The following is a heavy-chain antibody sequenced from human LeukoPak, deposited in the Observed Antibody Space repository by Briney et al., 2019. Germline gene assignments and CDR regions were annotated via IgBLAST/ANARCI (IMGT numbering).Heavy chain of an antibody. CDR2: VDYSGST. J-gene: IGHJ5*02. V-gene: IGHV4-59*08. CDR3: AMQVGIYGDYNNWFDP. Sequence: SETLSLTCTVSGAPLNNYYWNWVRQPPGKELEWIVNVDYSGSTRYNPSLKSRATMSLDSSKNQFSLRLTSVTAADMAVYYCAMQVGIYGDYNNWFDPWGQGARVTVSS. D-gene: IGHD4-17*01. CDR1: GAPLNNYY.